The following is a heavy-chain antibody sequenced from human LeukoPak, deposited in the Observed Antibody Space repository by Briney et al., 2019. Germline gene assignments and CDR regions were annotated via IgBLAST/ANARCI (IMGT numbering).Heavy chain of an antibody. CDR1: GGSISSYY. Sequence: SETLSLTCTVSGGSISSYYWSWIRQPPGKGLEWIGYIYYSGSTNYNPSLKSRVTISVDTSKNQFSLKLSSVTAADTAAYYCSQSYGSGKGWFDPWGQGTLVTVSS. D-gene: IGHD3-10*01. CDR2: IYYSGST. J-gene: IGHJ5*02. CDR3: SQSYGSGKGWFDP. V-gene: IGHV4-59*01.